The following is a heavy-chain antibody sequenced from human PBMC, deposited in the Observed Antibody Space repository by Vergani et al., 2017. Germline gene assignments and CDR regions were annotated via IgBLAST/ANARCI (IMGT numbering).Heavy chain of an antibody. CDR2: IRSKAYGGTT. CDR1: GFTFGDYA. V-gene: IGHV3-49*04. D-gene: IGHD3-10*01. J-gene: IGHJ3*02. Sequence: EVQLVESGGGLVQPGRSLRLSCTASGFTFGDYAMSWVRQAPGKGLEWVGFIRSKAYGGTTEYAASVKGRFTISRDDSKSIAYLQMNSLKTEDTAVYYCTRDLAKWFGESTYGTDAFDIWGQGTMVTVSS. CDR3: TRDLAKWFGESTYGTDAFDI.